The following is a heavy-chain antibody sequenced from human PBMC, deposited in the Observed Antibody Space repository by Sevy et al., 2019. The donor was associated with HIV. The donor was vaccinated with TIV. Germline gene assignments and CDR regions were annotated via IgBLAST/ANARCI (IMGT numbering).Heavy chain of an antibody. Sequence: GGSLRLSCAASGFAFSSFYMNWVRQAPGKGLEWVSSISVSSSYIYYADSLKGRCTISRDNAKNSLYLQMNSLRAEDTALYYCARETGGGSGSLDSWGQGTLVTVSS. CDR2: ISVSSSYI. J-gene: IGHJ4*02. D-gene: IGHD3-10*01. CDR3: ARETGGGSGSLDS. CDR1: GFAFSSFY. V-gene: IGHV3-21*01.